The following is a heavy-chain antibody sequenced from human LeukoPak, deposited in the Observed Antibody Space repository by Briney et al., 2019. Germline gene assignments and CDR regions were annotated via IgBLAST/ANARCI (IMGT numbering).Heavy chain of an antibody. CDR1: GLTLRVHV. CDR2: IRADGSKE. V-gene: IGHV3-30*02. Sequence: GGSLTLSRSPSGLTLRVHVMQGVPDAPGKRLECGAFIRADGSKEYYADSVKPPITMSRDNYKRTLYMQMSSLRAEDTAVYYCAKESSATFFSHYYFDFWGQGDLVTVSS. D-gene: IGHD2-21*02. CDR3: AKESSATFFSHYYFDF. J-gene: IGHJ4*02.